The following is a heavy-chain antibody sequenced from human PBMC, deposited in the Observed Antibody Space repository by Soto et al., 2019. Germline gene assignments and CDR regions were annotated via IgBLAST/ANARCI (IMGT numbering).Heavy chain of an antibody. Sequence: LKISFKGSGXSFTSYWIGWVRQMPGKGLEWMGIIYPGDSDTRYSPSFQGQVTISADKSISTAYLQWSSLKASDTAMYYCARRRIAARQYYYYYGMDVWGQGTTVTVSS. CDR2: IYPGDSDT. J-gene: IGHJ6*02. CDR1: GXSFTSYW. CDR3: ARRRIAARQYYYYYGMDV. D-gene: IGHD6-6*01. V-gene: IGHV5-51*01.